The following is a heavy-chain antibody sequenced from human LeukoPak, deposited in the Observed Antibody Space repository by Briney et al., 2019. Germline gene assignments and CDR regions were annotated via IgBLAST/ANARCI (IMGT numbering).Heavy chain of an antibody. D-gene: IGHD4-11*01. CDR2: ISGSGGST. Sequence: GSLRLSCAASGFTFSSYAMSWVRQAPGKGLEWVSAISGSGGSTYYADSVKGRFTISRDNSKNTLYLQMNSLRAEDTAVYYCATYLSGNYAPRGDYWGQGTLVTVSS. CDR1: GFTFSSYA. CDR3: ATYLSGNYAPRGDY. V-gene: IGHV3-23*01. J-gene: IGHJ4*02.